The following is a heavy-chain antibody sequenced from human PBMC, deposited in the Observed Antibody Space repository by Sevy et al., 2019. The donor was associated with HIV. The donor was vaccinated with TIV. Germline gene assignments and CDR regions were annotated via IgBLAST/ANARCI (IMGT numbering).Heavy chain of an antibody. J-gene: IGHJ4*02. CDR3: TRSGYYYGFDY. D-gene: IGHD3-22*01. V-gene: IGHV1-2*02. CDR1: GHTFTGYY. Sequence: ASVKVSCKASGHTFTGYYIHWVRQAPGQGLEWMGWINANSGGTNYAQKFQDRVTMTSDTPISTVYMDLSRLRSDDTAVYFCTRSGYYYGFDYWGQGTLVTVSS. CDR2: INANSGGT.